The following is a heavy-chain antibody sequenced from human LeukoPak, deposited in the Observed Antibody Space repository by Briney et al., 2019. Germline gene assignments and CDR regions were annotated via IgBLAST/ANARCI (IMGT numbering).Heavy chain of an antibody. J-gene: IGHJ5*02. D-gene: IGHD3-9*01. Sequence: SETLSLTCTVSGGSISSYYWSWIRQPPGKGLEWIGYIYYSGSTNYNPSLKSRVTISVDTSKNQFSLKLSSVTAADTAVYYCARHYDILTGSSSGWFDPWGRGTLVTVSS. CDR2: IYYSGST. CDR1: GGSISSYY. CDR3: ARHYDILTGSSSGWFDP. V-gene: IGHV4-59*08.